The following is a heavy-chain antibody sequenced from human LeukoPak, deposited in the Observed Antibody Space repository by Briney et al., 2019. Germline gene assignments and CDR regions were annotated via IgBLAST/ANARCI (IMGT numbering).Heavy chain of an antibody. CDR1: GFTFSSYS. V-gene: IGHV3-21*01. D-gene: IGHD6-13*01. J-gene: IGHJ4*02. CDR2: ISSSSSYI. Sequence: GGSLRLSCAASGFTFSSYSMNWVRQAPGKGLEWVSSISSSSSYIYYADSVKGRFTISRDNAKNSLYLQMNSLRAEDTAVYYCARDRIAAAGPPDYWGQGTLVTVSS. CDR3: ARDRIAAAGPPDY.